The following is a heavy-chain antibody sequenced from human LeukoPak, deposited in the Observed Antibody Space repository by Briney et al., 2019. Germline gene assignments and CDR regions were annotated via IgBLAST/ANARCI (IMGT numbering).Heavy chain of an antibody. V-gene: IGHV3-66*02. J-gene: IGHJ4*02. CDR3: ASKAAAGTLSFDY. CDR2: IYSGGST. CDR1: GFTVSSNY. D-gene: IGHD6-13*01. Sequence: GGSLRLSCAASGFTVSSNYMSWVRQAPGKGLEWVSVIYSGGSTYYADSVKGRFTISRDNSKNTLYLQMNSLRAEDTAVYYCASKAAAGTLSFDYWGQGTLVTVSS.